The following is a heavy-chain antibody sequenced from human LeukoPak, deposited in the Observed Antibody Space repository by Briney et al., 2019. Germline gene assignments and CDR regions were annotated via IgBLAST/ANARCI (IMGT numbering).Heavy chain of an antibody. CDR3: ANEMLA. V-gene: IGHV3-9*01. J-gene: IGHJ5*02. Sequence: GGSLRLSCAASGFTFDDYAMHWVRQAPGKGLEWVSGISWNSGSIGYADSVKGRFTISRDNAKNSLYLQMNSLRAEDTALYYCANEMLAWGQRTLVTVPS. CDR1: GFTFDDYA. CDR2: ISWNSGSI. D-gene: IGHD3-16*01.